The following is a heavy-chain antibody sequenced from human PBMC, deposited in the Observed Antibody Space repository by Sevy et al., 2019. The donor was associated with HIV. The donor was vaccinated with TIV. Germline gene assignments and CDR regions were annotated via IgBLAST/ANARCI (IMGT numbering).Heavy chain of an antibody. CDR2: ISSDGSNK. CDR1: GFMFSNYA. CDR3: AKDGSGYESYSFDH. V-gene: IGHV3-30-3*01. J-gene: IGHJ4*02. Sequence: GGSLRLSCVASGFMFSNYAMHWVRQAPGKGLEWVAGISSDGSNKYYSDCVKGRFTISRGASKNTLNLQMNSLTVEDTAVYYFAKDGSGYESYSFDHWGQGTLVTVSS. D-gene: IGHD5-12*01.